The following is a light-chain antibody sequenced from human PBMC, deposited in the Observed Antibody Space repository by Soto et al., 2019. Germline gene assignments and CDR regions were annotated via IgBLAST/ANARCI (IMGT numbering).Light chain of an antibody. J-gene: IGLJ2*01. Sequence: QSALTQPPSASGSLGQSVTISCTGTSSDVGGYNYVSWHQQHPGKAPKVMIYEVTKRPPGVPDRFSGSKSGNTASLTVSGLQAEDEADYYCSSFAGGGNPVLLGGGIMLTVL. CDR3: SSFAGGGNPVL. CDR1: SSDVGGYNY. CDR2: EVT. V-gene: IGLV2-8*01.